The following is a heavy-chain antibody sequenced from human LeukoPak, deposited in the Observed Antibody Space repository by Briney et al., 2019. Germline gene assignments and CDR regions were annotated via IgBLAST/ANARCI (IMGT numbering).Heavy chain of an antibody. CDR2: IKLDGSEK. Sequence: GSLRLSCAASEFIFSSYWMSWVRQAPGKGLEWVANIKLDGSEKNYVDSVKGRFTISRDNAKNSLYLQMNSLRAEDTAVYYCARKSGLDYWGQGALVTVSS. J-gene: IGHJ4*02. CDR3: ARKSGLDY. D-gene: IGHD3-3*01. CDR1: EFIFSSYW. V-gene: IGHV3-7*01.